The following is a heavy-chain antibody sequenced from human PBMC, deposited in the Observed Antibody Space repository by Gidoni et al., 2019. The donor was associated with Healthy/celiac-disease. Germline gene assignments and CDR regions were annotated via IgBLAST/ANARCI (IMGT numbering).Heavy chain of an antibody. CDR3: ARDWGYGDLYYFDY. V-gene: IGHV4-4*07. CDR1: GASFSSYY. Sequence: QVQLHESGLALAKPAETLSFTCTAAGASFSSYYGSWIRQPAGKGLEWIGRIYTSGSTNYNPTLKSRVTISVETSRNQYSLKLSSVTAADTAVYYCARDWGYGDLYYFDYWGQGTLVTVSS. CDR2: IYTSGST. J-gene: IGHJ4*02. D-gene: IGHD4-17*01.